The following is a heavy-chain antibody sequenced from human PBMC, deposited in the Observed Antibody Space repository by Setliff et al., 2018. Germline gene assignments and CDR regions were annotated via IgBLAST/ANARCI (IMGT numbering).Heavy chain of an antibody. CDR1: GGSFSDYY. CDR3: ARGRPLYSSPVDY. Sequence: ETLSLTCGASGGSFSDYYWSWIRQTPGKGLEWVSGLSWRGDNIGYADSVKGRFTISRDNAKNSLYLQMTSLRAEDTALYYCARGRPLYSSPVDYWGQGTLVTVS. CDR2: LSWRGDNI. V-gene: IGHV3-20*04. D-gene: IGHD6-13*01. J-gene: IGHJ4*02.